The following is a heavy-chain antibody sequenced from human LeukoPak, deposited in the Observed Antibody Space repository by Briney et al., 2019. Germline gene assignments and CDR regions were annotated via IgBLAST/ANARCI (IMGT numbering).Heavy chain of an antibody. CDR2: IYYSGST. CDR1: GGSISSYY. Sequence: SETLSLTCTVSGGSISSYYWSWIRQPPGKGLEWIGYIYYSGSTNCNPSLKSRVTISVDTSKNQFSLKLSSVTAADTAVYYCARADLWFGEFDYWGQGTLVTVSS. V-gene: IGHV4-59*01. J-gene: IGHJ4*02. CDR3: ARADLWFGEFDY. D-gene: IGHD3-10*01.